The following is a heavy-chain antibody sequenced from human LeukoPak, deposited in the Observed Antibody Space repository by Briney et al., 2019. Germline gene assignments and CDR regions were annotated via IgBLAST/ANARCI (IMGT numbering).Heavy chain of an antibody. CDR1: GGSISSSSYY. D-gene: IGHD5-12*01. V-gene: IGHV4-39*07. J-gene: IGHJ5*02. Sequence: SETLSLTCTVSGGSISSSSYYWGWICQPPGKGLEWIGSIYYSGSTYYNPSLKSRVTISVDTSKNQFSLKLSSVTAADTAVYYCARGGAPRWLRWNWFDPWGQGTLVTVSS. CDR3: ARGGAPRWLRWNWFDP. CDR2: IYYSGST.